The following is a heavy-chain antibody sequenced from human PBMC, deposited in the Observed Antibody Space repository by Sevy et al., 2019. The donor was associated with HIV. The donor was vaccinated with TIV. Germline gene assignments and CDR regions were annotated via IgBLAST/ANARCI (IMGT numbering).Heavy chain of an antibody. V-gene: IGHV3-30*02. CDR2: IRHDGSTR. CDR1: GFTFSTYG. D-gene: IGHD3-16*01. J-gene: IGHJ4*02. CDR3: AKGPRPMITFGGVADF. Sequence: GGSLRLSCATSGFTFSTYGMHWVRQAPVKGLEWVAFIRHDGSTRYYTDSVRGRFTISRDNSRNTLYLQMNSLRTEDTALYYCAKGPRPMITFGGVADFWGQGTLATVSS.